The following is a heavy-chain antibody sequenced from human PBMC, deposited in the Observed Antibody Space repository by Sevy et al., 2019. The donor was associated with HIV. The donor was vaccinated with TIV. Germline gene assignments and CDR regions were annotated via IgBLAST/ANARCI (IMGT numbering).Heavy chain of an antibody. CDR1: NFSISSGYY. J-gene: IGHJ6*02. D-gene: IGHD2-21*02. Sequence: SETLSLTCVVSNFSISSGYYWGWIRQPPGKGLEWIDNIYHGGSTYYNPSLKSRVTISVDTSKNHFSMRLGSVTAADTAVYYCARASGGDRLDYYGMDVWGQGTTVTVSS. CDR2: IYHGGST. CDR3: ARASGGDRLDYYGMDV. V-gene: IGHV4-38-2*01.